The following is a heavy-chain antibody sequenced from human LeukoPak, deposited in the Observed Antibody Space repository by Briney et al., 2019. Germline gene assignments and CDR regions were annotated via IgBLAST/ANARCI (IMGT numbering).Heavy chain of an antibody. CDR1: GFTFDDYA. D-gene: IGHD3-22*01. CDR3: AKIADPHYYDSSGYRRRGDAFDI. Sequence: GGSLRLSCAASGFTFDDYAMHWVRQAPGKGLEWVSGISWNSGSIGYADSVKGRFTISRDNAKNSLYLQMNSLRAEDMALYYCAKIADPHYYDSSGYRRRGDAFDIWGQGTMVTVSS. J-gene: IGHJ3*02. CDR2: ISWNSGSI. V-gene: IGHV3-9*03.